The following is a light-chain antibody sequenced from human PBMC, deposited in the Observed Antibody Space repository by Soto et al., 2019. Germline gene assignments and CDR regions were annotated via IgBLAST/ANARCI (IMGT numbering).Light chain of an antibody. V-gene: IGLV2-8*01. J-gene: IGLJ3*02. CDR3: SSYAGSNNLV. CDR2: EVS. Sequence: QSALTQPPSAPGSPGQSVTISCTGTSSDVGGYNYVSWYQQHPGKAPKLMIYEVSKRPSGVPDRFSGSKSGNTASLTVSGLQAEDEADYYCSSYAGSNNLVFGGGTKLTVL. CDR1: SSDVGGYNY.